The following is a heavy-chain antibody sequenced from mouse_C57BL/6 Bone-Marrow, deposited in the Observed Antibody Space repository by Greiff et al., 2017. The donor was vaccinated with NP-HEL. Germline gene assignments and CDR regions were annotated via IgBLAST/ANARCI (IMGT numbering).Heavy chain of an antibody. CDR2: IYPSDSET. CDR3: AREGIYYGTTRGFAH. V-gene: IGHV1-61*01. CDR1: GYTFTSYW. J-gene: IGHJ3*01. D-gene: IGHD2-1*01. Sequence: VQLQQSGAELVRPGSSVKLSCKASGYTFTSYWMDWVKQRPGQGLEWIGNIYPSDSETHYNQKFKDKATLTVDKSSSTAYMQLSSLTSEDSAVYYCAREGIYYGTTRGFAHWGQGTLVTVSA.